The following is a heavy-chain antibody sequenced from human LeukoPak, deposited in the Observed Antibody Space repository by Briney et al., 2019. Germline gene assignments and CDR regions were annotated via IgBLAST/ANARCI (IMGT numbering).Heavy chain of an antibody. Sequence: SGGSLRLSCAASGLTFSSYAMSWVRQAPGKGLEWVSAISGSGGSTYYADSVKGRFTISRDNSKNTLYLQMNSLRAEDTAVYYCAKVKYYYDSSGYPADYWGQGTLVTVSS. D-gene: IGHD3-22*01. CDR1: GLTFSSYA. J-gene: IGHJ4*02. V-gene: IGHV3-23*01. CDR3: AKVKYYYDSSGYPADY. CDR2: ISGSGGST.